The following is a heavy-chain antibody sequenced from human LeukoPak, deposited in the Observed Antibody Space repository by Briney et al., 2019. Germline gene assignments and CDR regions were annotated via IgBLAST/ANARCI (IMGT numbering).Heavy chain of an antibody. D-gene: IGHD2-2*01. CDR3: ARDAETGCPDY. V-gene: IGHV1-2*02. CDR2: INTNSGGT. CDR1: GYTFIGYY. Sequence: ASVKVSCRASGYTFIGYYIHWLRQAPGQGLEWMGWINTNSGGTNNAQKFQGRGTMTRDTSISTAYMELNSLRSDDTAVYYCARDAETGCPDYWGQGTLVTVSS. J-gene: IGHJ4*02.